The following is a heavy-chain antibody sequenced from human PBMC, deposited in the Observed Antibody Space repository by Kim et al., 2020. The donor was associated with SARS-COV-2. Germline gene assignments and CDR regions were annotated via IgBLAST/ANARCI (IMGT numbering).Heavy chain of an antibody. CDR1: GFSLSTSGMC. J-gene: IGHJ6*02. CDR2: IDWDDDK. Sequence: SGPTLVNPTQTLTLTCTFSGFSLSTSGMCVSWIRQPPGKALEWLALIDWDDDKYYSTSLKTRLTISKDTSKNQVVLTMTNMDPVNTAKYYFARFYNSYGKYYGMEVRGQGTTVTVSS. V-gene: IGHV2-70*01. D-gene: IGHD5-18*01. CDR3: ARFYNSYGKYYGMEV.